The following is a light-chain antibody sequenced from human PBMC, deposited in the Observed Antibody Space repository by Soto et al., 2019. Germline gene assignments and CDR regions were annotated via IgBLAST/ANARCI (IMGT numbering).Light chain of an antibody. V-gene: IGLV4-60*02. J-gene: IGLJ3*02. CDR1: SGHSSDI. Sequence: QLVLTQSSSASASLGSSVKLTCTLSSGHSSDIIAWHQQQPGKAPRYLMKLEGSGSYHKGSGVPDRFSGSSSGADRYLTISNLQFDDEADYYSETWDSNTWVFGGGTQLTVL. CDR2: LEGSGSY. CDR3: ETWDSNTWV.